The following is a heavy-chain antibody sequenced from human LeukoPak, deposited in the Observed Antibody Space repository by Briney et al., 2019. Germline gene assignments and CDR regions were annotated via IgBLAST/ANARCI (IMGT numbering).Heavy chain of an antibody. J-gene: IGHJ4*02. D-gene: IGHD3-22*01. CDR3: ARGPRITMIVVVINPFDY. CDR2: INPNNGDT. CDR1: GYVFTNYY. Sequence: ASVKVSCKASGYVFTNYYIYWLRKAPGQGLECLGWINPNNGDTKSAQKFQGRVTMTGDTSISTAFLDLTGLTFDDTAVYHCARGPRITMIVVVINPFDYWGQGTLVTVSS. V-gene: IGHV1-2*02.